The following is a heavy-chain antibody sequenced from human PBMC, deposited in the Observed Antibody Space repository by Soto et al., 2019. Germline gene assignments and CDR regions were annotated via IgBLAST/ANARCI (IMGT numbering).Heavy chain of an antibody. CDR1: GGSFSGSY. Sequence: SETLSLTCAVYGGSFSGSYWSWIRQPPGKGLEWIGEINHSGSTNYNPSLKSRVTISVDTSKNQFSLKLSSVTAADTAVYYCARGRLLSRSSRFDPWGQGTLVTVSS. CDR3: ARGRLLSRSSRFDP. J-gene: IGHJ5*02. V-gene: IGHV4-34*01. D-gene: IGHD2-21*02. CDR2: INHSGST.